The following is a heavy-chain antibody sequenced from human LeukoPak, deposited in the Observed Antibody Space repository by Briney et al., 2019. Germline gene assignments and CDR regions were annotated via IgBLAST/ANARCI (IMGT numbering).Heavy chain of an antibody. CDR2: INSDGSST. V-gene: IGHV3-74*01. D-gene: IGHD3-16*01. Sequence: PGGSLRLSCAASGFTFSSYWMHWVRQAPGKGLVWVSRINSDGSSTSYADSVKGRFTISRDNAKNTLYLQMNSLRAEDTAVYYCVRSPPRPGASTDVYFDYWGQGTLVTVSS. J-gene: IGHJ4*02. CDR3: VRSPPRPGASTDVYFDY. CDR1: GFTFSSYW.